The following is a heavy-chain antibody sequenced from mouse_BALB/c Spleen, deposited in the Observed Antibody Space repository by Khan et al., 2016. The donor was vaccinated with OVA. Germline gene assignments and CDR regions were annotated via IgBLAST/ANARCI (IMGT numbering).Heavy chain of an antibody. Sequence: EVQLVESGGDLVKPGGSLKLSCSASGFTFSTYAMSWVRQTAEKRLEWVATISSGGDNIFYPDSVKGRFTISRDNAKNTLYLQMSSRRSDDTAMYYCARHNYGPFAYWGRGTLVTVSA. CDR3: ARHNYGPFAY. D-gene: IGHD1-1*01. V-gene: IGHV5-9-3*01. J-gene: IGHJ3*01. CDR2: ISSGGDNI. CDR1: GFTFSTYA.